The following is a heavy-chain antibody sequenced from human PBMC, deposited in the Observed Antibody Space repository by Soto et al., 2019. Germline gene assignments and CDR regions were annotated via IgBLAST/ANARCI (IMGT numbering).Heavy chain of an antibody. D-gene: IGHD2-15*01. CDR3: AKEARCSVGNCYLSG. V-gene: IGHV3-23*01. CDR2: ISGSGAST. Sequence: GGSLRLSCVASGFTFSSYTMNWVRQAPGKGLEWVAGISGSGASTYFADSVKGRFTMSRDNSKNTVYLEMNSLRVEDTAVYYCAKEARCSVGNCYLSGGGQGTLVTVSS. J-gene: IGHJ4*02. CDR1: GFTFSSYT.